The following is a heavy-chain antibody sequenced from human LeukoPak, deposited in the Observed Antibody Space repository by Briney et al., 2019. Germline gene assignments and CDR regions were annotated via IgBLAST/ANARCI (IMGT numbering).Heavy chain of an antibody. CDR1: GGSISSYY. CDR3: ARHITVTYDAFDL. V-gene: IGHV4-59*08. CDR2: VFYSGGT. Sequence: SETLSLTCTGSGGSISSYYWSWIRQPPGKGLEWIGYVFYSGGTLYNPSVNSRVSISVDTSKTQFSLKLTSVTAADTAVYYCARHITVTYDAFDLWGRGTMVTVSS. J-gene: IGHJ3*01. D-gene: IGHD6-19*01.